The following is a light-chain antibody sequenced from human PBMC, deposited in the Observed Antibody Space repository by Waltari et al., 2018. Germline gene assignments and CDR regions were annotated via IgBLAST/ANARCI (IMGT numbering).Light chain of an antibody. Sequence: SYELTQPPSVSVSPGPTASITCSGDNLGDKYACWYQQKPGQSPVLVIYQDSKRPSGIPERFSGSNSGNTATLTISGTQAMDEADYYCQAWDSSVVFGGGTKLTVL. CDR3: QAWDSSVV. CDR1: NLGDKY. CDR2: QDS. V-gene: IGLV3-1*01. J-gene: IGLJ2*01.